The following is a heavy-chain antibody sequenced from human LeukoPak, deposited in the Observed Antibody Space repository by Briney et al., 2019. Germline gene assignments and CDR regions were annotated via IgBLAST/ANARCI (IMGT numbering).Heavy chain of an antibody. Sequence: GGSLRLSCAASGFTFSNYAMSWVRQAPGKGLEWVSAISGSGGSTYYADSVKGRFTISRDNSKNTLYLQMNSLRAEDTAVYYCAKRAESYDSSGYYIDYWGQGTLVTVSS. D-gene: IGHD3-22*01. CDR2: ISGSGGST. CDR3: AKRAESYDSSGYYIDY. CDR1: GFTFSNYA. J-gene: IGHJ4*02. V-gene: IGHV3-23*01.